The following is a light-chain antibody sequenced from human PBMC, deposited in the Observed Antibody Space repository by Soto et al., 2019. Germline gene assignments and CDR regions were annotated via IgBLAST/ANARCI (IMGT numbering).Light chain of an antibody. J-gene: IGLJ2*01. CDR1: KLGDKY. V-gene: IGLV3-1*01. Sequence: SYELTQPPSVSVSPGQTARITCSGAKLGDKYACWYQQKPGQSTVLVIYQDSKRPSGIPERFSGSNSGNTATLTISGTQAMDESDYYCQAWDSSNAWVFGVGTKLTVL. CDR2: QDS. CDR3: QAWDSSNAWV.